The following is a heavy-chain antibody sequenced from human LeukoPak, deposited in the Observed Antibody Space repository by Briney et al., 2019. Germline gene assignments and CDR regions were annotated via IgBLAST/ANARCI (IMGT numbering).Heavy chain of an antibody. D-gene: IGHD5-12*01. CDR3: ARDRGRGYSGYDIRFDY. Sequence: PGGSLRLSCAASGFTFSSYAMHWVRQAPGKGLEWVAVISYDGSNKYYADSVKGRFTISRDNSKNTLYLQMNSLRAGDTAVYYCARDRGRGYSGYDIRFDYWGQGTLVTVSS. CDR2: ISYDGSNK. J-gene: IGHJ4*02. CDR1: GFTFSSYA. V-gene: IGHV3-30-3*01.